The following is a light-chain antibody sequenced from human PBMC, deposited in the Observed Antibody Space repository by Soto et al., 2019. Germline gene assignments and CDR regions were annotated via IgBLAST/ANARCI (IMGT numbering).Light chain of an antibody. Sequence: DIEMTQSPSSLSASVGDTVTITCRASMGMSKKLAWYQKKPGKVPKLLSYRTSTLQSGVPSRFSSSGSGTDFTLTISSLQPEDVATYYCKKSNSAPLTFGPGTKVDIK. J-gene: IGKJ3*01. CDR3: KKSNSAPLT. CDR1: MGMSKK. V-gene: IGKV1-27*01. CDR2: RTS.